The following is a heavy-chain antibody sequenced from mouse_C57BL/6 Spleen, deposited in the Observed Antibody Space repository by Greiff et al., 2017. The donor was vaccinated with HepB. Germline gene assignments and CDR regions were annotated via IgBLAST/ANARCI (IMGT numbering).Heavy chain of an antibody. Sequence: QVQLQQPGAELVMPGASVKLSCKASGYTFTSYWMHWVKQRPGQGLEWIGEIDPSDSYTNYNQKFKGKSTLTVDKSSSTAYMQLSSLTSEDSAVYYCARRERYDYDVGYFDYWGQGTTLTVSS. D-gene: IGHD2-4*01. CDR3: ARRERYDYDVGYFDY. CDR2: IDPSDSYT. CDR1: GYTFTSYW. V-gene: IGHV1-69*01. J-gene: IGHJ2*01.